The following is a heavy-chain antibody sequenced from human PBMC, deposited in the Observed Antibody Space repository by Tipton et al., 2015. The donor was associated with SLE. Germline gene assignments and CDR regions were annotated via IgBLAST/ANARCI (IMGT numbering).Heavy chain of an antibody. J-gene: IGHJ6*02. Sequence: QSGPEVKKPGASVKVSCKASGYTFTGYYMHWVRQAPGQGLEWMGWINPNSGGTNYAQKFQGRVTMTRDTSISTAYMELSRLRSDDTAVYYCARARRGVATAIQDGMDVWGQGTTVTVSS. V-gene: IGHV1-2*02. CDR1: GYTFTGYY. CDR2: INPNSGGT. CDR3: ARARRGVATAIQDGMDV. D-gene: IGHD2-21*02.